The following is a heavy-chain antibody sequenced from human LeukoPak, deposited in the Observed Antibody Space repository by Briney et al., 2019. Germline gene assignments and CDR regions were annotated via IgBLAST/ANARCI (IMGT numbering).Heavy chain of an antibody. Sequence: GGSLRLSCAASGFTFSSYAMHWVRQAPGKGLEWVAVISYDGSNKYYADSVKGRFTISRDNSKNTLYLQMNSLRAEDTAVYYCARGRYSGYVYFDYWGQGTLVTVSS. CDR1: GFTFSSYA. CDR3: ARGRYSGYVYFDY. V-gene: IGHV3-30-3*01. J-gene: IGHJ4*02. CDR2: ISYDGSNK. D-gene: IGHD5-12*01.